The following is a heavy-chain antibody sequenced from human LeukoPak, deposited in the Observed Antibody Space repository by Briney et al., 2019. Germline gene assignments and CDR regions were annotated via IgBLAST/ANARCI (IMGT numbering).Heavy chain of an antibody. CDR2: ISGSSYHI. CDR3: VSGTIVGARGADN. Sequence: GGSLRLSCAASGFTFSTCSMKWVRQAPGKALEWVSSISGSSYHIYYADSVKGRFTISRDNANNLLYLQMNSLRAEDTAVYYCVSGTIVGARGADNWGQGTLVTVSS. J-gene: IGHJ4*02. D-gene: IGHD1-26*01. CDR1: GFTFSTCS. V-gene: IGHV3-21*01.